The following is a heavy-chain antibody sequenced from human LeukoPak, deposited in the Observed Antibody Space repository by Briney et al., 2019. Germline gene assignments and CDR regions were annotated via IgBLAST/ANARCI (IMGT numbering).Heavy chain of an antibody. V-gene: IGHV3-53*05. CDR1: GFVVSANY. J-gene: IGHJ6*03. D-gene: IGHD4-23*01. CDR2: FYSGGHTYHRDGTT. Sequence: GGSLRLSCAASGFVVSANYMSWVRQAPGKGLQWVSVFYSGGHTYHRDGTTYYADSVKGRFTISGDKSANTVYLQMHSLRLDDTAVYYCARDQGVVNGYYYYYMDVWGEGTTVTVSS. CDR3: ARDQGVVNGYYYYYMDV.